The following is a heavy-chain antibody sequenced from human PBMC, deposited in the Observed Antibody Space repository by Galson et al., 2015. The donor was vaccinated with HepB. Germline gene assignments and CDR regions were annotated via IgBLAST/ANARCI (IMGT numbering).Heavy chain of an antibody. CDR3: ARSSLAAGVTSDG. CDR2: IYAGDSET. D-gene: IGHD6-13*01. J-gene: IGHJ4*02. Sequence: QSGAEVKKPGESLKISCKGSGYSFTRYWIGWVRQMPGKGLEWMGIIYAGDSETRYSPSFQGQVTISADKSIITAYLQWSSLKASDTAIYYCARSSLAAGVTSDGWGQGTLVTVSS. CDR1: GYSFTRYW. V-gene: IGHV5-51*01.